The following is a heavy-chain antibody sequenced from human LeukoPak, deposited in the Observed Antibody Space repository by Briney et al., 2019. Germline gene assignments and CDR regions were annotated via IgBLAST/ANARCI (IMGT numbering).Heavy chain of an antibody. V-gene: IGHV3-21*05. CDR1: GFTFSSYE. J-gene: IGHJ6*03. CDR3: ARVGPWVNPDYYYYYMDV. CDR2: ISSSSSYI. D-gene: IGHD1-14*01. Sequence: GGSLRLSCAASGFTFSSYEMNWVRQAPGKGLEWVSYISSSSSYIYYADSVKGRFTISRDNAKNSLYLQMNSLRAEDTAVYYCARVGPWVNPDYYYYYMDVWGKGTTVTVSS.